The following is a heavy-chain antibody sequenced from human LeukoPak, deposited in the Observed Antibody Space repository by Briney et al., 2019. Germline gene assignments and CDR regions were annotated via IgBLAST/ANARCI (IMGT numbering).Heavy chain of an antibody. D-gene: IGHD1-26*01. J-gene: IGHJ3*02. Sequence: PSETLSLTCTVSGGSISSSSYYWGWIRQPPGKGLEWIGSIYYSGSTYYNPSLKSRVTISVDTSKNQFSLKLSSVTAADTAVYYCARLGYSGSYYERTFDIWGQGTMVTVSS. CDR1: GGSISSSSYY. V-gene: IGHV4-39*01. CDR3: ARLGYSGSYYERTFDI. CDR2: IYYSGST.